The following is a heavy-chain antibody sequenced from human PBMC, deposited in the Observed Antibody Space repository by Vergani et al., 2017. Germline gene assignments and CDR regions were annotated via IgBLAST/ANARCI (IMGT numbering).Heavy chain of an antibody. CDR1: GGSISSYY. CDR3: ARVPSYYDFWSGNYYYYYGMDV. V-gene: IGHV4-59*01. CDR2: IYYSGST. Sequence: QVQLQESGPGLVKPSETLSLTCTVSGGSISSYYWSWIRQPPGKGLEWIGYIYYSGSTNYNPSLKSRVTISVDTSKNQFSLKLSSVTAADTAVYYCARVPSYYDFWSGNYYYYYGMDVWGQGTTVTVSS. D-gene: IGHD3-3*01. J-gene: IGHJ6*02.